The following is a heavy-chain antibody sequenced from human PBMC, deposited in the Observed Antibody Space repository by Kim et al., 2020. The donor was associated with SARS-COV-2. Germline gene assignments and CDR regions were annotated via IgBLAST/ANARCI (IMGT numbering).Heavy chain of an antibody. D-gene: IGHD3-16*02. V-gene: IGHV4-31*02. Sequence: NPSLKSRVTISVDTSKNQFSLKLSSVTAADTAVYYCATVRLGELSYLFDYWGQGTLVTVSS. CDR3: ATVRLGELSYLFDY. J-gene: IGHJ4*02.